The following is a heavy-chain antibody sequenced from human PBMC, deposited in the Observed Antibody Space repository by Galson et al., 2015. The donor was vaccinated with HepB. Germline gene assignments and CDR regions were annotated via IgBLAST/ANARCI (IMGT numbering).Heavy chain of an antibody. CDR1: GFTFSSYG. V-gene: IGHV3-30*02. D-gene: IGHD4-17*01. CDR2: IRYDGSNK. J-gene: IGHJ4*02. CDR3: AKQTIRDYGPLDY. Sequence: SLRLSCAASGFTFSSYGMHWVRQAPGKGLEWVAFIRYDGSNKYYADSVKGRFTISRDNSKNTLYLQMNSLRAEDTAVYYCAKQTIRDYGPLDYWGQGTLVTVSS.